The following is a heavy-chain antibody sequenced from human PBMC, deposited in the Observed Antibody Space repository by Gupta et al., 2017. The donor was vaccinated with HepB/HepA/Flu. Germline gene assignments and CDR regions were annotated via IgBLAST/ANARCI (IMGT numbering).Heavy chain of an antibody. Sequence: QVHLVQSGAEVKQPGSSVRVPCETSVCPFTAPSSIHWVGQAPGRGLERMGFIHTSNGGKKIAQKFKGRVTMTADTSINTAYFQLTSRTEDDTARYYCARIEGGLGTHGGQGTLVCVSS. CDR1: VCPFTAPSS. V-gene: IGHV1-2*02. CDR3: ARIEGGLGTH. CDR2: IHTSNGGK. D-gene: IGHD1-1*01. J-gene: IGHJ4*02.